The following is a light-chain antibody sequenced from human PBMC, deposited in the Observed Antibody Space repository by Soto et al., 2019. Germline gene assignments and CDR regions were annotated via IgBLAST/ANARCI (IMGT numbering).Light chain of an antibody. CDR3: QQYDTSPVT. V-gene: IGKV3-20*01. J-gene: IGKJ3*01. Sequence: EIVLTQSPGTLSLSPGERATLSCRASQSISGSHLAWYQQRPGQAPRLLIYGASSRATGIPDRFSGSGSGTDFTLTISRLAPEDFAVYFCQQYDTSPVTFGPGTKVDF. CDR1: QSISGSH. CDR2: GAS.